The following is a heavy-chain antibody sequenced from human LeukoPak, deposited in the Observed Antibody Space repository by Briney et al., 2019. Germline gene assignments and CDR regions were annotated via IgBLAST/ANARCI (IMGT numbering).Heavy chain of an antibody. D-gene: IGHD3-10*01. J-gene: IGHJ4*02. CDR3: ARERRGAARRKIFNY. V-gene: IGHV4-39*07. Sequence: PSETLSLTCTVSGDSTSNNIYHWGWIRQPPGKGLEWIGSIYYSGTTHYNPSLKSRVTISLDTSKNQFSLKLSSVTAADTAVYYCARERRGAARRKIFNYWGQGTLVIVSS. CDR1: GDSTSNNIYH. CDR2: IYYSGTT.